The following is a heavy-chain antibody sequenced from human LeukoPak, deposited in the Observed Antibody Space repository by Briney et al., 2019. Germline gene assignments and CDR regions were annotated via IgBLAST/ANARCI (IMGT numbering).Heavy chain of an antibody. CDR2: MNPSGSST. D-gene: IGHD1-26*01. J-gene: IGHJ4*02. CDR1: GYTFTSYY. V-gene: IGHV1-46*01. CDR3: ARSSGSYSQFDY. Sequence: ASVKVSCKASGYTFTSYYMHWVRQAPGQGLEWMGIMNPSGSSTRYAQKFQGRVTMTRDTSTSTVYMELSSLRSEDTAVYFCARSSGSYSQFDYWGQGTLVTVSS.